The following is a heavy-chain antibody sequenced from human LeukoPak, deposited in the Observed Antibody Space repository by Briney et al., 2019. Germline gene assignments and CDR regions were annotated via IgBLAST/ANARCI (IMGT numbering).Heavy chain of an antibody. D-gene: IGHD6-19*01. CDR3: ARVSASMDLSGWSYNWFDP. Sequence: SVKVSCKASGGTFSSYAISWVRQAPGQGLEWMGRIIPIFGTANYAQKFQGRVTITTDESTSTAYMELSSLRSEDTAGYYCARVSASMDLSGWSYNWFDPWGQGTLVTVSS. CDR2: IIPIFGTA. J-gene: IGHJ5*02. V-gene: IGHV1-69*05. CDR1: GGTFSSYA.